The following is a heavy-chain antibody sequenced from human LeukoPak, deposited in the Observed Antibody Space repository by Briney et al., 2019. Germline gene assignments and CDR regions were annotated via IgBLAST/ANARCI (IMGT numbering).Heavy chain of an antibody. CDR1: GYTFTSYG. Sequence: ASVKVSCKASGYTFTSYGISWVRQAPGQGLEWMGWISAYNGNTNYAQKLQGRVTMTTDTSTSTAYMELRSLRSDDTAVYYCARDGSGRIAAAGTDGEYFQHWGQGTLVTVSS. V-gene: IGHV1-18*01. J-gene: IGHJ1*01. D-gene: IGHD6-13*01. CDR2: ISAYNGNT. CDR3: ARDGSGRIAAAGTDGEYFQH.